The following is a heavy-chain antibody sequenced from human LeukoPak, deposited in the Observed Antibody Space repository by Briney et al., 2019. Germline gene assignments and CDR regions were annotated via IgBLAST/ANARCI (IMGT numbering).Heavy chain of an antibody. CDR1: GYSISSGYY. CDR3: ARDQWGGSGSYRHDY. CDR2: IYHSGST. Sequence: SATLSLTCTVSGYSISSGYYWGWLRQPPGKGLEWIGSIYHSGSTYYNPSLKSRVTISVDTSKNQFSLKLSPVTAADTAVYYCARDQWGGSGSYRHDYWGQGTLVTVSS. D-gene: IGHD3-10*01. V-gene: IGHV4-38-2*02. J-gene: IGHJ4*02.